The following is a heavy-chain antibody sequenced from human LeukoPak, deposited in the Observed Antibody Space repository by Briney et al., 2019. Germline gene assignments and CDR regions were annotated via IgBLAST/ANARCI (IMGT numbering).Heavy chain of an antibody. CDR1: GFTFSSYS. CDR3: ARGRPSYYYYLDA. V-gene: IGHV3-21*04. CDR2: ISSSSSYI. Sequence: PGGSLRLSCAASGFTFSSYSMNWVRQAPGKGLEWVSSISSSSSYIYYADSVKGRFTISRDTSKNTLHLQIYTLRAEDTAVYFCARGRPSYYYYLDAWGKGTAVTVSS. J-gene: IGHJ6*03.